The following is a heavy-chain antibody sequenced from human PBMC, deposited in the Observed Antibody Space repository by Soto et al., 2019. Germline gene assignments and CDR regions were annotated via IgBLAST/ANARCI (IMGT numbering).Heavy chain of an antibody. V-gene: IGHV4-59*01. J-gene: IGHJ2*01. CDR3: ATGINWYFDL. CDR2: IHKSGST. Sequence: QVQLQESGPGQVKPSETLSLTCTVSGDSIRINYWSWIRQSPGKGLEWIGYIHKSGSTDYNPSLMXRVAISMGTPTNQFSLELTSVTAADTAVYHCATGINWYFDLWGRGTLVTVSS. CDR1: GDSIRINY.